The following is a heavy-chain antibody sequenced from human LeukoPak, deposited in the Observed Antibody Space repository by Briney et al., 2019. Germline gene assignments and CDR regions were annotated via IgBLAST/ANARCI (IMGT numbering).Heavy chain of an antibody. D-gene: IGHD3-22*01. J-gene: IGHJ4*02. CDR2: ISTYNGNT. CDR3: GRWSRFDRRGFDY. Sequence: ASVKVSCKASGYTFTSYGISWVRQAPGQGLEWMGWISTYNGNTDYAEKLQDRVTMTTDTSTTTVYMELRSLRSDDTAVYYCGRWSRFDRRGFDYWGQGTLVTVSS. V-gene: IGHV1-18*01. CDR1: GYTFTSYG.